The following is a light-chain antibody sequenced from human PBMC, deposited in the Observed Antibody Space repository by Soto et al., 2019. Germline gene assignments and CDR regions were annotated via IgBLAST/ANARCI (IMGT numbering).Light chain of an antibody. CDR2: DVS. CDR3: SSYATGGSYV. V-gene: IGLV2-14*01. Sequence: QSALTQPASVSGSPGQSIAISCTGTSSDVGGYNSVSWYQQHSGKAPKLLIYDVSNRPSGVSNRFSGSKSGNTASLTISGLQAEDEADYYCSSYATGGSYVFGTGTKLTVL. J-gene: IGLJ1*01. CDR1: SSDVGGYNS.